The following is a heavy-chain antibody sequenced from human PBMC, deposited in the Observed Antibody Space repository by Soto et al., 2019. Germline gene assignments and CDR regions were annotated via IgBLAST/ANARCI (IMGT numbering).Heavy chain of an antibody. J-gene: IGHJ4*02. CDR2: FRGDGTGA. Sequence: GGSLRLSCAASGFTFSSYAMSWVRQAPGKGLEWVSAFRGDGTGAHYADSVKGRFTISRDNAKNSLYLQMNSLRAEDTAVYYCARIGRLRWGDYWGQGTLVTVSS. V-gene: IGHV3-23*01. D-gene: IGHD4-17*01. CDR1: GFTFSSYA. CDR3: ARIGRLRWGDY.